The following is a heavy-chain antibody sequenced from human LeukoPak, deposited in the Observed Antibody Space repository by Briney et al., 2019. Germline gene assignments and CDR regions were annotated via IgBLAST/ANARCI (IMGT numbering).Heavy chain of an antibody. D-gene: IGHD3-10*01. Sequence: GGSLRLSCAASGFSFSSHGMSWVRQAPWKGPEWVSSISSDSDYTFYADSVKGRFTISRDNSKNTLYLQMNSLRAGDTAIYHCAKIGVIGNWYYDVWGPGTLVTVSS. CDR3: AKIGVIGNWYYDV. J-gene: IGHJ2*01. CDR2: ISSDSDYT. V-gene: IGHV3-23*01. CDR1: GFSFSSHG.